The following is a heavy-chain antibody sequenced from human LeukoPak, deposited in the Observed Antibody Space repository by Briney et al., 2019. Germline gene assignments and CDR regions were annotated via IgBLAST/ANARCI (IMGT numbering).Heavy chain of an antibody. D-gene: IGHD2-2*02. Sequence: PGGSLRLSCAASGFTLSSYGMHWVRQAPGKGLEWVAVIWYDGSNKYYADSVKGRFTISRDNSKNTLYLQMNSLRAEDTAVYYCARDLRYCSSTSCYIRSYYYYYGMDVWGQGTTVTVSS. CDR2: IWYDGSNK. J-gene: IGHJ6*02. V-gene: IGHV3-33*01. CDR1: GFTLSSYG. CDR3: ARDLRYCSSTSCYIRSYYYYYGMDV.